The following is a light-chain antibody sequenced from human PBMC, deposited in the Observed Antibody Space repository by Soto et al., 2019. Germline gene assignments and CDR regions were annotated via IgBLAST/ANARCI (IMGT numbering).Light chain of an antibody. Sequence: QSVLTQPPSASGTPVQTVTSSCSGSSSNIGSNTVSWYQQLPGAAPTLLIYNDNERPSGVPDRFSGSKSGTSASLAISGLQSEDEADYYCAAWDETLIDVFGTGTKLTVL. CDR2: NDN. CDR3: AAWDETLIDV. V-gene: IGLV1-44*01. J-gene: IGLJ1*01. CDR1: SSNIGSNT.